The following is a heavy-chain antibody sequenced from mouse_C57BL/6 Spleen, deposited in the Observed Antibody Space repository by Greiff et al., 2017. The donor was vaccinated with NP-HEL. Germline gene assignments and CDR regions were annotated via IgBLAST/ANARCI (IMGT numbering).Heavy chain of an antibody. Sequence: EVQLVESGPELVKPGASVKISCKASGYSFTGYYMNWVKQSPEKSLEWIGEINPSTGGTTYNQKFKAKATLTVDKSSSTAYMQLKSLTSEDSAVYYCARQLRLRGFDYWGQGTTLTVSS. CDR2: INPSTGGT. D-gene: IGHD3-2*02. J-gene: IGHJ2*01. V-gene: IGHV1-42*01. CDR1: GYSFTGYY. CDR3: ARQLRLRGFDY.